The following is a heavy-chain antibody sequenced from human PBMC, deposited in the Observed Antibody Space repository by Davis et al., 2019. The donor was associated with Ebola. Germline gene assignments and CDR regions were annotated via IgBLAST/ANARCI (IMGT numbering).Heavy chain of an antibody. CDR2: INPYNGKT. CDR1: RYTFVNHG. V-gene: IGHV1-18*01. CDR3: ARGGGLDY. Sequence: AASVKVSCKASRYTFVNHGITWVRQAPGQGLEWMGWINPYNGKTNIGQKFQGRVTMTTDTSTSTAYMEVRSLRSDDPAVYYCARGGGLDYWGQGTLVTVSS. J-gene: IGHJ4*02. D-gene: IGHD3-16*01.